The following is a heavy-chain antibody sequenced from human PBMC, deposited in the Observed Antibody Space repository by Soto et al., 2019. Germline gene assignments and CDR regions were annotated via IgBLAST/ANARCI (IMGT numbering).Heavy chain of an antibody. V-gene: IGHV4-39*02. CDR1: GGSISSSSYY. Sequence: QLQLQESGPGLVKPSETLSLTCTVSGGSISSSSYYWGWIRQPPGKGLEWIGSIYYSGSTYYNPSPKSRVTISVDTSKNQFSLKLSSVTAADTAVYYCARDIVVVPAAIMPWYFDLWGRGTLVTVSS. D-gene: IGHD2-2*01. CDR2: IYYSGST. CDR3: ARDIVVVPAAIMPWYFDL. J-gene: IGHJ2*01.